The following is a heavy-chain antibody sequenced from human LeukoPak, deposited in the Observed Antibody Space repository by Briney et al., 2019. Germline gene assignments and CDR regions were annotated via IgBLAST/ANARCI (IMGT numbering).Heavy chain of an antibody. J-gene: IGHJ4*02. CDR1: GYTFINYD. Sequence: GASVKVSCKASGYTFINYDINWVRQATGQGLEWMGWMNPKTGNTGYSQKFQGRITITWDISIRTAYMEVTSLRSEDTAVYYCARDQWSRRRRPYYYGSGSYYPDYWGQGTLVTVSS. CDR3: ARDQWSRRRRPYYYGSGSYYPDY. V-gene: IGHV1-8*03. CDR2: MNPKTGNT. D-gene: IGHD3-10*01.